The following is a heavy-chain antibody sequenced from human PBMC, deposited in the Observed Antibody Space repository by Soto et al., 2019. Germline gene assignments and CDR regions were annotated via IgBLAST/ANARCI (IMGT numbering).Heavy chain of an antibody. V-gene: IGHV3-23*01. CDR1: GFTFSSYA. D-gene: IGHD1-1*01. CDR3: AKDNEPPYYYYYYMDV. J-gene: IGHJ6*03. Sequence: GGSLRLSCAASGFTFSSYAMSGVRQAPGKGLEWVSAISGSGGSTYYADSVKGRFTISRDNSKNTLYLQMNSLRAEDTAVYYCAKDNEPPYYYYYYMDVWGKGTTVTVSS. CDR2: ISGSGGST.